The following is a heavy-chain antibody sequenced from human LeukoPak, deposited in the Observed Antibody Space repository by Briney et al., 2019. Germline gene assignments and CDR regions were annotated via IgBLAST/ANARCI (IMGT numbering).Heavy chain of an antibody. Sequence: PSETLSLTCTVSGGSISSYYWSWIRQPPGKGLEWIGYIYYSGSTNYNPSLKSRVTISVDTSKNQFSLKLSSETAADTAVYYCARGSSGYGDDWGQGTLVTVSS. CDR3: ARGSSGYGDD. CDR2: IYYSGST. J-gene: IGHJ4*02. CDR1: GGSISSYY. D-gene: IGHD5-18*01. V-gene: IGHV4-59*01.